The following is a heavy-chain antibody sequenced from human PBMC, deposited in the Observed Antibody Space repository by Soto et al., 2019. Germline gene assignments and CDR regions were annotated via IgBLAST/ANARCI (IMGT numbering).Heavy chain of an antibody. V-gene: IGHV3-21*01. CDR3: ARVVGATGVSDC. D-gene: IGHD1-26*01. CDR1: GFTFSSYS. J-gene: IGHJ4*02. CDR2: ISSSSSYI. Sequence: PGGSLRLSCAASGFTFSSYSMNWFRQAPGKGLEWVSSISSSSSYIYYADSVKGRFTISRDNAKNSLYLQMNSLRAEDTAVYYCARVVGATGVSDCWGQGTLVTVST.